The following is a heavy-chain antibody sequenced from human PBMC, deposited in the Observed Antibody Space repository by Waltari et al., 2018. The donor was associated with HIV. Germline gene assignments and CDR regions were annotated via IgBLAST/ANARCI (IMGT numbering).Heavy chain of an antibody. J-gene: IGHJ5*02. D-gene: IGHD2-21*02. CDR1: GGATTSYF. CDR3: ARGRQSDWAGELDP. CDR2: IYYTGHT. Sequence: QVQLQESGPGLVKPSETLSLTCTVSGGATTSYFGTWIRQPPGKGLEWIGYIYYTGHTDYNPSLKSRVTMSVDASKNQFSLYLNSVTAADTAVYFCARGRQSDWAGELDPWGQGILVTISS. V-gene: IGHV4-59*01.